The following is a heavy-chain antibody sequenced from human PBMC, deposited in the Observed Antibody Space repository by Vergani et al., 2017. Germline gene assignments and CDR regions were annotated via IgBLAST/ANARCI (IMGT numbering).Heavy chain of an antibody. Sequence: QVQLQESGPGLVKPSETLSLTCTVSGGSISTYYWSWIRQPPGKGLEWIAYIYNSGSADYNPSLKSRVIISVDMSKNPLSLKLSFVTAADTAVYYCARHVMAEYYFDYWGQGTLVTVSS. D-gene: IGHD3-16*01. CDR3: ARHVMAEYYFDY. CDR1: GGSISTYY. CDR2: IYNSGSA. J-gene: IGHJ4*02. V-gene: IGHV4-59*08.